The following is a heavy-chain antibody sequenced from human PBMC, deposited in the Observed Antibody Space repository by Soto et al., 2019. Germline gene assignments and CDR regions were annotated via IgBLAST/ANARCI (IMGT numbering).Heavy chain of an antibody. V-gene: IGHV1-69*06. J-gene: IGHJ3*02. CDR1: GGTFN. D-gene: IGHD7-27*01. CDR3: ARGSGADAFDI. Sequence: QVQLVQSGAEGKKPGSSVKVSCKVSGGTFNIRWVRQAPGQGLEWMGGIIPVIDTANYARKFQGRVVISADRATNIVDMEMMSLTLEDTAVYYCARGSGADAFDIWGQGTMVTVSS. CDR2: IIPVIDTA.